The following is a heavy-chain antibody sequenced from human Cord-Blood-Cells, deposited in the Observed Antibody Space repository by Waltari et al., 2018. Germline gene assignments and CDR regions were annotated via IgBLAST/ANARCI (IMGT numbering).Heavy chain of an antibody. CDR1: GGSFSGYY. CDR3: ARGVRITIFGVVINHYYYYGMDV. Sequence: QVQLQQRGAGLLKPSETLSLTCAAYGGSFSGYYWSWIRPPPGKGLAWFGEINHSGSTNYNPSLKSRVTISVDTSKNQFSLKLSSVTAADTAVYYCARGVRITIFGVVINHYYYYGMDVWGQGTTVTVSS. J-gene: IGHJ6*02. D-gene: IGHD3-3*01. V-gene: IGHV4-34*01. CDR2: INHSGST.